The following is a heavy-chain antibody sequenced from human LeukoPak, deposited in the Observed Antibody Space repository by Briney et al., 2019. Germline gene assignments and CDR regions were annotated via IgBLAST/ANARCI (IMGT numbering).Heavy chain of an antibody. CDR2: ISGSGGST. V-gene: IGHV3-23*01. D-gene: IGHD2-15*01. Sequence: GGSMRLSCAASGFTFSSYAMSWVRQAPGKGLEWVSAISGSGGSTYYADSVKGRFTISRDNSKNTLYLQMNSLRAEDTAVYYCAKHRDIFYYFDYWGQGTLVTVSS. CDR3: AKHRDIFYYFDY. CDR1: GFTFSSYA. J-gene: IGHJ4*02.